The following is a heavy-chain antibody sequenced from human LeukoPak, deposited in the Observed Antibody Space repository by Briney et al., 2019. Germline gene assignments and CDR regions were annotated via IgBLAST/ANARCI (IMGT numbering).Heavy chain of an antibody. Sequence: GGSLRLSCAASAFTFSRYGMHWVRQAPGKGLEWVAFIRYDGSNKYYADSVKGRFTISRDNAKNSLYLQMNSLRAEDTAVYYCARDDHWGYAFDIWGQGTMVTVSS. CDR1: AFTFSRYG. CDR3: ARDDHWGYAFDI. D-gene: IGHD3-16*01. CDR2: IRYDGSNK. J-gene: IGHJ3*02. V-gene: IGHV3-30*02.